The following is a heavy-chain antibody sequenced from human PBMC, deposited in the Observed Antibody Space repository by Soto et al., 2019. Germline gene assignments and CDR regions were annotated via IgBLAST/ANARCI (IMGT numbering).Heavy chain of an antibody. CDR1: GFTFSSYW. D-gene: IGHD6-19*01. Sequence: LRLSCVASGFTFSSYWMSWVRQAPGKGLEWVANIKQDGSEKYYVDSVKDRFTISRDNAKNSLYLQMNSLRAEDSAVYYCARVYPGSGWPYHYYGMDVWG. V-gene: IGHV3-7*01. CDR2: IKQDGSEK. J-gene: IGHJ6*02. CDR3: ARVYPGSGWPYHYYGMDV.